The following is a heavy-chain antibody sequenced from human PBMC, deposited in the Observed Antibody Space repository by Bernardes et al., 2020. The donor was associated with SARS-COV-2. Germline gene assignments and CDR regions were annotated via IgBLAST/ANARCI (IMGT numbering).Heavy chain of an antibody. Sequence: SETLSLTCAVYGGSISSSSYYWGWIRQPPGKGLEWIGSIYYSGSTYYNPSLKSRVTISVDTSKNQFSLKLSSVTAADTAVYYCATQIVVVPAAAPVLRYFDWLKGAWFDPWGQGTLVTVSS. CDR3: ATQIVVVPAAAPVLRYFDWLKGAWFDP. V-gene: IGHV4-39*01. CDR1: GGSISSSSYY. CDR2: IYYSGST. D-gene: IGHD3-9*01. J-gene: IGHJ5*02.